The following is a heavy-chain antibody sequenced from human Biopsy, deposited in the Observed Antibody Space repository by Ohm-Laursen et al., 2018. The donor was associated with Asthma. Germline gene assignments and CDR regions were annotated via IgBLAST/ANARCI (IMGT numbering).Heavy chain of an antibody. J-gene: IGHJ4*02. V-gene: IGHV4-39*01. D-gene: IGHD1-26*01. CDR2: ISYTGYT. CDR3: ARHSGNYYAQLNY. Sequence: SDTLSLTCPVSADSISSNNFYWGWIRKPPGKGLEWIATISYTGYTYYTPFLKIRVTISVYTSKNQFSLKLSSVTAADTAVYYCARHSGNYYAQLNYWGQGTLVTVSS. CDR1: ADSISSNNFY.